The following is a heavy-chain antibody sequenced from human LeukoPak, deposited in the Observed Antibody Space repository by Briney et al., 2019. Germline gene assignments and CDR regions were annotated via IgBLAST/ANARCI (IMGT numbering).Heavy chain of an antibody. CDR2: ISYDGSNK. D-gene: IGHD1-26*01. J-gene: IGHJ4*02. Sequence: PGGSLRLSCAASGFTFSSYGMHWVRQAPGKGLEWVAVISYDGSNKYYADSVKGRFTISRDNSKNTLYLQMNSLRIEDTAIYYCATDIRAVGDSRYFDYWGRGALVSVSS. CDR1: GFTFSSYG. CDR3: ATDIRAVGDSRYFDY. V-gene: IGHV3-30*03.